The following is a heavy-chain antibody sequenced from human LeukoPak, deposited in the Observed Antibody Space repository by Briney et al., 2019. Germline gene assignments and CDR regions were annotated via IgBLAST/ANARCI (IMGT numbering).Heavy chain of an antibody. CDR2: IYYSGST. CDR1: GGSISSGSYY. V-gene: IGHV4-39*07. D-gene: IGHD4-17*01. CDR3: ARDPNYGDYGESGDY. Sequence: SETLSLTCPVSGGSISSGSYYWGWIRQPPGKGLEWIGSIYYSGSTYYNPSLKSRVTISVDTSKNQFSLKLSSVTAADTAVYYCARDPNYGDYGESGDYWGQGTLVTVSS. J-gene: IGHJ4*02.